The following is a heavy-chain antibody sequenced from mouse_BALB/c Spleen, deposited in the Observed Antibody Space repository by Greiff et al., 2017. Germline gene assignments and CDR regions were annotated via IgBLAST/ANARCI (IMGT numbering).Heavy chain of an antibody. D-gene: IGHD2-4*01. J-gene: IGHJ3*01. CDR1: GFTFSSYA. CDR2: ISSGGSYT. CDR3: ARQEGDYERGFAY. Sequence: EVHLVESGGGLVKPGGSLKLSCAASGFTFSSYAMSWVRQTPEKRLEWVATISSGGSYTYYPDSVKGRFTISRDNAKNTLYLQMSSLRSEDTAMYYCARQEGDYERGFAYWGQGTLVTVSA. V-gene: IGHV5-9-3*01.